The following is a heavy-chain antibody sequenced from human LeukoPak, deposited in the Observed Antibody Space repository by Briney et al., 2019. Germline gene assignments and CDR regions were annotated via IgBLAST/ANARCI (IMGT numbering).Heavy chain of an antibody. J-gene: IGHJ4*02. CDR1: GGSISSGDYY. Sequence: PSETLSLTCTVSGGSISSGDYYWSWIRQPPGKGLEWIGYNYYSGSTYYNPSLKSRVTISVDTSKNQFSLKLSSVTAADTAVYYGAGGGGVSGYDFDYWGQGTLVTVSS. CDR3: AGGGGVSGYDFDY. D-gene: IGHD5-12*01. V-gene: IGHV4-30-4*01. CDR2: NYYSGST.